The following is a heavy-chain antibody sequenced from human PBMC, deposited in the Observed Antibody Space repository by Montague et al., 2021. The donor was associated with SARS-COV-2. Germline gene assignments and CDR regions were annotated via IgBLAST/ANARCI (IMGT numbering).Heavy chain of an antibody. CDR3: ARGRNPSRAYAYGCLRLVYFALDV. D-gene: IGHD5-18*01. CDR2: IDHSRNT. CDR1: GGSFSGYY. V-gene: IGHV4-34*01. Sequence: SETLSLTCAVYGGSFSGYYWSWIRQAPGKGLEWIGEIDHSRNTDHNPSLKSRVTISVDTSKNQFSLNLISVTAADAAVYYCARGRNPSRAYAYGCLRLVYFALDVWGQGTTVTVSS. J-gene: IGHJ6*02.